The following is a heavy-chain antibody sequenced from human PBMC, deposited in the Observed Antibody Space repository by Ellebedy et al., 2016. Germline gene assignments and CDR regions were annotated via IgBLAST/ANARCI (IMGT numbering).Heavy chain of an antibody. D-gene: IGHD2-15*01. Sequence: SVKVSXXASGGTFSSYAISWVRQAPGQGLEWMGRIIPILGIANYAQKLQGRVTMTTDTSTSTAYMELRSLRSDDTAVYYCARGYCSGGSCYSGKYYYYYYYMDVWGKGTTVTVSS. J-gene: IGHJ6*03. CDR1: GGTFSSYA. CDR3: ARGYCSGGSCYSGKYYYYYYYMDV. V-gene: IGHV1-69*04. CDR2: IIPILGIA.